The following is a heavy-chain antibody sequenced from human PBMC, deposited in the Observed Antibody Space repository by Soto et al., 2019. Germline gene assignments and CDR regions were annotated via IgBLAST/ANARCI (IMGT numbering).Heavy chain of an antibody. D-gene: IGHD4-4*01. CDR1: EYTFTSYA. CDR3: ARELQGLYYFDY. Sequence: ASVKVFCKASEYTFTSYAMHWVRQAPGQSLEWMGWINAGNGNTKYSQKFQGRVTITRDTSASTAYMELSSLRSEDTAVYYCARELQGLYYFDYWGLGTLVTVSS. J-gene: IGHJ4*02. CDR2: INAGNGNT. V-gene: IGHV1-3*01.